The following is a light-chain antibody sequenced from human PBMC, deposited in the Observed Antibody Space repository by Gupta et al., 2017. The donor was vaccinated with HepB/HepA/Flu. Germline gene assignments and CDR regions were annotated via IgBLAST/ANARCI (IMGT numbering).Light chain of an antibody. Sequence: QSALTQPASVSGSPGQSLTISCPGTSSDVGSHNLVSWYQQHPGKAHKLMIYEVTKRPSGVSNRFSGSKSGNTASLTIAGLQAEDEADYYCCSYGGSSTYVVFGRGTKLTVL. CDR3: CSYGGSSTYVV. V-gene: IGLV2-23*02. CDR2: EVT. J-gene: IGLJ2*01. CDR1: SSDVGSHNL.